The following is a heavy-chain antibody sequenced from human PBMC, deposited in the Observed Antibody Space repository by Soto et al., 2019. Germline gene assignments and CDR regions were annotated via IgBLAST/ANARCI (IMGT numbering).Heavy chain of an antibody. V-gene: IGHV3-30*18. CDR2: ISYDGSNK. J-gene: IGHJ4*02. D-gene: IGHD1-26*01. CDR1: GFTFSSYV. Sequence: QVQLVESGGGVVQPGRSLRLSCAASGFTFSSYVMHWVRQAPGKGLEWVAVISYDGSNKYYADSVKGRFTVSRDNSKNTLYLQMNSLRTEDTAVYYCAKDPRRWERAAGDSWGQGTLVTVSS. CDR3: AKDPRRWERAAGDS.